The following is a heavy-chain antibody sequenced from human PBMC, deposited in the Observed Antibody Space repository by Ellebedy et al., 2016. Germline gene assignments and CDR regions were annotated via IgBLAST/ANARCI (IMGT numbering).Heavy chain of an antibody. CDR3: ARVGITMVRGVISGWFDP. CDR2: IYYSGST. V-gene: IGHV4-39*07. J-gene: IGHJ5*02. D-gene: IGHD3-10*01. Sequence: GSLRLXXTVSGGSISSSSYYWGWIRQPPGKGLEWIGSIYYSGSTYYNPSLKSRVTISVDTSKNQFSLKLSSVTAADTAVYYCARVGITMVRGVISGWFDPWGQGTLVTVSS. CDR1: GGSISSSSYY.